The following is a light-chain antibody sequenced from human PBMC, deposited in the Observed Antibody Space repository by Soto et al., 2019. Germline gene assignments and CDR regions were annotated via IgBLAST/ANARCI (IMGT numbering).Light chain of an antibody. CDR3: MQGTHWPIT. CDR1: QSLVHSDGIAY. Sequence: DVVISQSPLSLPVTLVQPAGMSCRANQSLVHSDGIAYFSWFQQRPGRSPRRLIYKVSNRDSGVPARFSGSGSGTDFALNISRLEAEDVGVYYCMQGTHWPITFGQGTRLEI. CDR2: KVS. J-gene: IGKJ5*01. V-gene: IGKV2-30*02.